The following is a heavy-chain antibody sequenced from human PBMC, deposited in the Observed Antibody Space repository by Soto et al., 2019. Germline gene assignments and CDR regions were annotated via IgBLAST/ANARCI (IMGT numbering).Heavy chain of an antibody. V-gene: IGHV3-66*01. CDR3: ARAREIRFSERPWFGY. J-gene: IGHJ4*02. D-gene: IGHD3-3*01. CDR2: IYSGGST. Sequence: EVQLVESGGGLVQPGGSLRLSCAASGFTVSTNYMSWVRQAPGKGLEWVSVIYSGGSTYYAESVKGRFTISRDNSKNTLYLQMNSLRAEDTAVYYCARAREIRFSERPWFGYWGQGALVTVSS. CDR1: GFTVSTNY.